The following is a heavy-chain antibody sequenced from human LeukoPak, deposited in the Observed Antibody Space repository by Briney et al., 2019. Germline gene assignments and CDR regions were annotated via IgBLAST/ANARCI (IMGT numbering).Heavy chain of an antibody. V-gene: IGHV3-53*01. CDR1: GFTVSSSY. CDR3: ARRSPIAGAGPRRLED. D-gene: IGHD6-13*01. CDR2: IYSGGST. Sequence: GGSLRLSCAASGFTVSSSYMNWVRQAPGKGLEWVSIIYSGGSTSYADSVKGRFIISRDNSKNTLYLQMNSLRAEDTAVYYCARRSPIAGAGPRRLEDWGQGTLVTVSS. J-gene: IGHJ4*02.